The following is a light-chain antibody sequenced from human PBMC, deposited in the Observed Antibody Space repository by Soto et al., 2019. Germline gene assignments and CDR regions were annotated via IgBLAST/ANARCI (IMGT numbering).Light chain of an antibody. CDR3: QQLSHYPYT. V-gene: IGKV1-9*01. CDR1: YDISSS. Sequence: DIQLPQSPSFLSASVEDRVTISCRASYDISSSLAWYQQEPGKPPKLLIYDSSTLQPGVPSIFTVSGSGRKFTLTISGLQFGDFATYFCQQLSHYPYTFGQWTKLEI. CDR2: DSS. J-gene: IGKJ2*01.